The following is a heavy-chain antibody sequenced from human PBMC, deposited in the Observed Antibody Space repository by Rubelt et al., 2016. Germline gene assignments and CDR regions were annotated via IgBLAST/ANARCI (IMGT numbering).Heavy chain of an antibody. V-gene: IGHV4-39*07. Sequence: QVQLQESGPGLVKPSETLSLTCTVSGGSISSSSFYWAWIRQPPGKGLEWIATLYYSGSTYYNPSLKSRVTISVDTSKNQYSLKLSSVTAADTAVYYCARIRRGSGKRNLLFDYWGQGTLVTVSS. D-gene: IGHD3-10*01. J-gene: IGHJ4*02. CDR2: LYYSGST. CDR1: GGSISSSSFY. CDR3: ARIRRGSGKRNLLFDY.